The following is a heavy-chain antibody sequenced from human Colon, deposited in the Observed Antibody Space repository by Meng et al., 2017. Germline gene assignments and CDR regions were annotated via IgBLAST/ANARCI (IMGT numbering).Heavy chain of an antibody. V-gene: IGHV4-34*02. CDR2: INHSGDT. Sequence: VPLQQWCPGLLEPSETLTLKCPINAGPFSGYYWSWIRQAPGKGLEWIGEINHSGDTHYNPSLKSRVSMSFDTSKKQFSLHLSSVTAADTAVYYCSSLLTLDYWGPGTLVTVSS. D-gene: IGHD2-15*01. CDR3: SSLLTLDY. J-gene: IGHJ4*02. CDR1: AGPFSGYY.